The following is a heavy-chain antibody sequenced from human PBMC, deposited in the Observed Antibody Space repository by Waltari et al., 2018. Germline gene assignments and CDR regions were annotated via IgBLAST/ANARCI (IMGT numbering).Heavy chain of an antibody. CDR3: ARNSSGWSFDS. D-gene: IGHD6-19*01. CDR2: IYYSGST. Sequence: QVQLQESGPGLVKPSETLSLTCTVSGGSISSHYWSWIRQPPGKGLEWIGYIYYSGSTYYTPSLKSRVSISMDTSKNQFSLKLNSVTAADTAVYYCARNSSGWSFDSWGQGTLVTVSS. J-gene: IGHJ4*02. V-gene: IGHV4-59*08. CDR1: GGSISSHY.